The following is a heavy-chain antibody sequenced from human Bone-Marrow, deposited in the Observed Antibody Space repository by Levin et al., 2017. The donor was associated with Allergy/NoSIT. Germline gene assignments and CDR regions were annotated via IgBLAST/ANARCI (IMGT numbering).Heavy chain of an antibody. D-gene: IGHD3-10*02. V-gene: IGHV3-30*18. J-gene: IGHJ6*02. Sequence: GESLKISCAASGFTFSSYGMHWVRQAPGKGLEWVAVISYDGSNKYYADSVKGRFTISRDNSKNTLYLQMNSLRAEDTAVYYCAKDVKGSVFFYGMDVWGQGTTVTVSS. CDR1: GFTFSSYG. CDR2: ISYDGSNK. CDR3: AKDVKGSVFFYGMDV.